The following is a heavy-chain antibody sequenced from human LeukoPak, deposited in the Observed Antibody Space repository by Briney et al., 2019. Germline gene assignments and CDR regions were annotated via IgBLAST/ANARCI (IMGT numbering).Heavy chain of an antibody. CDR1: GYTFTGYY. V-gene: IGHV1-2*02. J-gene: IGHJ5*02. CDR2: INPNSGGT. Sequence: GASVKVSCKASGYTFTGYYMHWVRQAPGQGLEWMGWINPNSGGTNYAQKFQGRVTMTRDTSISTAYMELSRLRSDDTAVYYCAVNIVVVPAANRFGEFDPWGQGTLVTVSS. CDR3: AVNIVVVPAANRFGEFDP. D-gene: IGHD2-2*01.